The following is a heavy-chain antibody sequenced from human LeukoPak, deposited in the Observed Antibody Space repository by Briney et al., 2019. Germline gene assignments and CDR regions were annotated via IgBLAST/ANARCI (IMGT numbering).Heavy chain of an antibody. CDR1: GFTFSSYG. J-gene: IGHJ6*02. Sequence: PGGSLRLSCAASGFTFSSYGMHWVRQAPGKGLEWVAVISYDGSNKYYADSVKGRFTISRDNSKNTLYQQMNSLRAEDTAVYYCAKVSGGKRGYYYYGMDVWGQGTTVTVSS. CDR3: AKVSGGKRGYYYYGMDV. D-gene: IGHD1-26*01. CDR2: ISYDGSNK. V-gene: IGHV3-30*18.